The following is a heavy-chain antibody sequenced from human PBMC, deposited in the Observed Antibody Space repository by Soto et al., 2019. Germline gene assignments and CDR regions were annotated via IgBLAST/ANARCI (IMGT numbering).Heavy chain of an antibody. J-gene: IGHJ6*02. CDR2: ISAYNGNT. V-gene: IGHV1-18*04. CDR3: ARDHAGTTRYYYGMDV. CDR1: GYTFTSYG. Sequence: ASVKVSCKASGYTFTSYGISWVRQAPGQGLEWMGWISAYNGNTNYAQKLQGRVTMTTDTSTSTAYMELRSLRSDDTAVYYCARDHAGTTRYYYGMDVWGQGTTVTVSS. D-gene: IGHD1-1*01.